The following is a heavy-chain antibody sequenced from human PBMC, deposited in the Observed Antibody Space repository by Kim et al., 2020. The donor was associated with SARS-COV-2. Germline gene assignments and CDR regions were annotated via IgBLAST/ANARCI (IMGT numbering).Heavy chain of an antibody. CDR3: AKDVTAMEVYFDY. V-gene: IGHV3-33*06. J-gene: IGHJ4*02. Sequence: GGSLRLSCAASGFTFSSYGMHWVRQAPGKGLEWVAVIWYDGSNKYYADSVKGRFTISRDNSKHTLYLQMNSLRAEDTAVYYCAKDVTAMEVYFDYWGQGTLVTVSS. CDR2: IWYDGSNK. CDR1: GFTFSSYG. D-gene: IGHD5-18*01.